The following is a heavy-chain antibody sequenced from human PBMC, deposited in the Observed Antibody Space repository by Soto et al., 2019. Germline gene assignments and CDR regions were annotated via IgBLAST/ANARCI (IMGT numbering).Heavy chain of an antibody. D-gene: IGHD3-10*01. CDR2: ISGSGGST. CDR1: RFIFSNYA. CDR3: GEDEGVF. V-gene: IGHV3-23*01. J-gene: IGHJ4*02. Sequence: EVQVLESGGGLVQPGGSLRLSCAASRFIFSNYAMSWVRQAPGKGLEWVSVISGSGGSTYYADSVKGRFTISRDNSKNAVCLQREGVRAEDTAVDYCGEDEGVFWGQGTLVTVSS.